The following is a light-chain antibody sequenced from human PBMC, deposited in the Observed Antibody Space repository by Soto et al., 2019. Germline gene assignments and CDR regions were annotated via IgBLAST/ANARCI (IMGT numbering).Light chain of an antibody. V-gene: IGLV3-9*01. CDR1: NIVSKD. J-gene: IGLJ2*01. CDR2: KTT. Sequence: SYELTQPLSVSVALGQTARITCGGNNIVSKDVHWYQQRPGQAPVLVIYKTTNRPSGIPERFSGSNSGNTATLTVSRAQAGDEADNYCQVWHSGTSVFGGGTKLTVL. CDR3: QVWHSGTSV.